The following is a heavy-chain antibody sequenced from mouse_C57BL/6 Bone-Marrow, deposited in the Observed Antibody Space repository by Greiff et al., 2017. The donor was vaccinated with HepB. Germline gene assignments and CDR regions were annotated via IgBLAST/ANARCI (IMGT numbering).Heavy chain of an antibody. CDR1: GFTFSDYG. CDR2: ISSGSSTT. Sequence: EVKLQEPGGGLVKPGGSLKLSCAASGFTFSDYGMHWVRQCPEKGLEWVAYISSGSSTTYYADKVKGRYTISRDNANSTLFLQMTSLRSEDTAMYYCATNDYPGAMDYWGQGTSVTVSS. J-gene: IGHJ4*01. D-gene: IGHD2-4*01. V-gene: IGHV5-17*01. CDR3: ATNDYPGAMDY.